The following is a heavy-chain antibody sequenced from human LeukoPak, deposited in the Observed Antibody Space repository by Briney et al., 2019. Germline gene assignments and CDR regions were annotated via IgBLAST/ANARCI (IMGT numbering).Heavy chain of an antibody. CDR3: AILLEYYYYMDV. V-gene: IGHV4-59*01. J-gene: IGHJ6*03. CDR1: DGSISSSY. D-gene: IGHD2/OR15-2a*01. Sequence: SETLSLTCTVSDGSISSSYWSWVRQPPGRGLEWIEYIYYSGNTNYNPSLKSRVTISVDTSKNQFSLKLTSVTAADTAVYYCAILLEYYYYMDVWGKGTTVTISS. CDR2: IYYSGNT.